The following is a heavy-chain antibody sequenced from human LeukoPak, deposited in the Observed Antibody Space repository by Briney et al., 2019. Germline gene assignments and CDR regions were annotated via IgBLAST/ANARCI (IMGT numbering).Heavy chain of an antibody. V-gene: IGHV5-51*01. CDR3: ARQDASGTYDAFDV. D-gene: IGHD3-10*01. J-gene: IGHJ3*01. CDR2: IYPGDSDT. Sequence: KSGESLKISCKDSGYLFTSYWIAWVRQRPGKGLEWIGIIYPGDSDTRYSPSFQGRVTISADKSINTAYLLWSSLQASDTATYYCARQDASGTYDAFDVWGQGTAVTV. CDR1: GYLFTSYW.